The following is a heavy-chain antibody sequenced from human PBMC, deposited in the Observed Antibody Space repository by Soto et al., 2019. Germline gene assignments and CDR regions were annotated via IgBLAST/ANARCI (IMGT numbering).Heavy chain of an antibody. D-gene: IGHD2-15*01. CDR1: GFTFGAYT. CDR3: SGSHCPLQH. CDR2: IRGEDYGGTT. J-gene: IGHJ1*01. V-gene: IGHV3-49*03. Sequence: GGSLRLSCSTSGFTFGAYTMTWFRQAPGKGLEWVAFIRGEDYGGTTEYAASVKGRFTVSRDNSKGVAYLEMNNLKSDDTAVYYCSGSHCPLQHWGQGTLVTVSS.